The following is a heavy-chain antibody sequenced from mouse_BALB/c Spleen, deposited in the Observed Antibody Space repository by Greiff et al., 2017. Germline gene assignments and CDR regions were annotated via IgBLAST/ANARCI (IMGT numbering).Heavy chain of an antibody. J-gene: IGHJ4*01. V-gene: IGHV5-6-5*01. Sequence: EVQLMESGGGLVKPGGSLKLSCAASGFTFSSYAMSWVRQTPEKRLEWVASISSGGSTYYPDSVKGRFTISRDNARNILYLQMSSLRSEDTAMYYCARGVTTDPMDYWGQGTSVTVSS. CDR3: ARGVTTDPMDY. CDR2: ISSGGST. D-gene: IGHD2-13*01. CDR1: GFTFSSYA.